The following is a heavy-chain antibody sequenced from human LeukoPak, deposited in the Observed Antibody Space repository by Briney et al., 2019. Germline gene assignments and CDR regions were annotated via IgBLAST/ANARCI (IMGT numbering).Heavy chain of an antibody. CDR3: AKLGCSHTPCYANW. CDR1: GFTFSNYG. V-gene: IGHV3-23*01. J-gene: IGHJ4*02. CDR2: TSDSGGST. Sequence: PGGSLRLSCTASGFTFSNYGMHWVRQAPGKGLEWVSATSDSGGSTLYADSVKGGVTISRDNSKNTLYLQMTSLRAEDTALYFCAKLGCSHTPCYANWWGPGTLVTVSS. D-gene: IGHD2-2*01.